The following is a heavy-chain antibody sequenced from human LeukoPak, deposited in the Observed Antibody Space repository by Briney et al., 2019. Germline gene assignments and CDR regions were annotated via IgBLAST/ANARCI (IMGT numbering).Heavy chain of an antibody. CDR2: ISVSGENT. Sequence: GGSLRLSCAASGFTFSSYAMTWVRQAPGKGLQWVSTISVSGENTYYADSVRGRFTISRDISKSTLYLQMNSLGDEDTALYYCGKYGSGTYYNGLHWGQGTLVTVSS. V-gene: IGHV3-23*01. D-gene: IGHD3-10*01. J-gene: IGHJ4*02. CDR3: GKYGSGTYYNGLH. CDR1: GFTFSSYA.